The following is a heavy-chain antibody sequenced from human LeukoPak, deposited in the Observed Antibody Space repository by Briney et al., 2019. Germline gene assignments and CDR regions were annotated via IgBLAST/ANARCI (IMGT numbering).Heavy chain of an antibody. J-gene: IGHJ4*02. CDR3: ARVIPHGWRQSDH. V-gene: IGHV4-4*02. Sequence: PSETLSLTCAVSSDFFSTSHWWNWVRPSPGEGLEWIGEVSVDGSRNYNPSLKSRVTMSLDKSKNQFSLNLNSVTAADTAVYYCARVIPHGWRQSDHWGQGILVIVSS. CDR2: VSVDGSR. D-gene: IGHD6-19*01. CDR1: SDFFSTSHW.